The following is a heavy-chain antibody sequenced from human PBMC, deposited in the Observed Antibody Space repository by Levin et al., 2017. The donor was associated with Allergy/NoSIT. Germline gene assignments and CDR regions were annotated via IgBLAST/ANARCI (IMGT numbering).Heavy chain of an antibody. CDR2: IWYDGSNK. V-gene: IGHV3-33*01. CDR3: ARSGYSGYAKVGGFDY. D-gene: IGHD5-12*01. CDR1: GFTFSSYG. J-gene: IGHJ4*02. Sequence: PGGSLRLSCAASGFTFSSYGMHWVRQAPGKGLEWVAVIWYDGSNKYYADSVKGRFTISRDNSKNTLYLQMNSLRAEDTAVYYCARSGYSGYAKVGGFDYWGQGTLVTVSS.